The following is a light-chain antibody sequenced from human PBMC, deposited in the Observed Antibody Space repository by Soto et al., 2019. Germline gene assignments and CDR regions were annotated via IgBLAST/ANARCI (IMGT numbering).Light chain of an antibody. CDR1: QSLSRNY. V-gene: IGKV3-11*01. CDR3: QQRSNWPQT. J-gene: IGKJ1*01. CDR2: ESS. Sequence: EIVLTQSPGTLSLSPGERATLSCRASQSLSRNYIAWYQHRPGQAPRFLIYESSNRATGIAARFSGSGSGTDFTLTISSLEPEDFAVYYCQQRSNWPQTFGQGTKVDI.